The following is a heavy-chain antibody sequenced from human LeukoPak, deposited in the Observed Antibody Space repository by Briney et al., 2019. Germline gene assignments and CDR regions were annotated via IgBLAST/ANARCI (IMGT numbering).Heavy chain of an antibody. J-gene: IGHJ6*02. D-gene: IGHD3-3*01. CDR3: VFFVQEAAYDMDV. V-gene: IGHV1-46*01. CDR1: GYTFTSYY. CDR2: INPSGGST. Sequence: ASVKVSCKASGYTFTSYYLHWVRQAPGHWLEWMGIINPSGGSTSYAQKFQGRVTMTRDTSTSTVYMELSRLRSEDTAVYYFVFFVQEAAYDMDVWGQGTTVTVSS.